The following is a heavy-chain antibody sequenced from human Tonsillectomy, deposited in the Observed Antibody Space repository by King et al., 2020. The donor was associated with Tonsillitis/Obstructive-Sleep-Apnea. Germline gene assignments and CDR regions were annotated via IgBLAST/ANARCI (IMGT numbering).Heavy chain of an antibody. V-gene: IGHV4-34*01. CDR1: GGSFSGYY. CDR2: INHSGST. CDR3: ATYYYGSGSYPVGWFDP. Sequence: VQLQQWGAGLLKPSETLSLTCAVYGGSFSGYYWSWIRQPPGKGLEWIGEINHSGSTNYNPSLKSRVTISVDTSKNQFSLKLSSVTAADTAVYYCATYYYGSGSYPVGWFDPWGQGTLVTVSS. J-gene: IGHJ5*02. D-gene: IGHD3-10*01.